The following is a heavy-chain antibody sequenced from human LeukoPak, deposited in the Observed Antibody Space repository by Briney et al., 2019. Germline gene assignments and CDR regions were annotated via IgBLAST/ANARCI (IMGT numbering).Heavy chain of an antibody. CDR1: GFTFDDYA. V-gene: IGHV3-9*01. J-gene: IGHJ4*02. Sequence: PGGSLRLSCAASGFTFDDYAMHWVRQAPGKGLEWVSGISWNSGSIGYADSVKGRFTISRDNAKNSLYLQMNSLRAEDTALYYCAKDYSSGWLDYWGQGTLVTVSS. CDR2: ISWNSGSI. CDR3: AKDYSSGWLDY. D-gene: IGHD6-19*01.